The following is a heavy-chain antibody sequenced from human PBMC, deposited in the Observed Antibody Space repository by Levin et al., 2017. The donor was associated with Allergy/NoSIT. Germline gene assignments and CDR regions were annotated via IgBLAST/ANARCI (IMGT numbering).Heavy chain of an antibody. CDR1: GGSISSSSYY. V-gene: IGHV4-39*07. Sequence: SQTLSLTCTVSGGSISSSSYYWGWIRQPPGKGLEWIGSIYYSGSTYYNPSLKSRVTISVDTSKNQFSLKLSSVTAADTAVYNCARSYGLWFGELRYYFDYWGQGTLVTVSS. D-gene: IGHD3-10*01. CDR3: ARSYGLWFGELRYYFDY. CDR2: IYYSGST. J-gene: IGHJ4*02.